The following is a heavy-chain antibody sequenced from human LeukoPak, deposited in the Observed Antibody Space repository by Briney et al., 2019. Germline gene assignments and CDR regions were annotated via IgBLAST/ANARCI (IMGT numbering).Heavy chain of an antibody. V-gene: IGHV1-2*02. J-gene: IGHJ5*02. CDR1: GYTFTGYY. CDR2: INSDSGFT. Sequence: GASVKVSCKASGYTFTGYYMNWVRQAPGQGLEWMGWINSDSGFTKYAQKFQGRVTMTRDTSITTVYMDLTRLTSDDTAVYYCAKMRPRYCSGGSCDVDWFDPWGQGTLVTVSS. D-gene: IGHD2-15*01. CDR3: AKMRPRYCSGGSCDVDWFDP.